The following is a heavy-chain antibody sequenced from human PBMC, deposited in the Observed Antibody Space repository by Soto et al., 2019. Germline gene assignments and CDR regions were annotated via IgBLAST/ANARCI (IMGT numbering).Heavy chain of an antibody. J-gene: IGHJ5*02. CDR2: IYYTGKT. Sequence: QVQLQESGPGLVKPSQTLSLTCSVSGDYIHVGGYYWTWIRQRPGKGLEWMGYIYYTGKTYYNPFLAGRLTMSVDRSKNQFSLRLTSVTAADTAVYFGGRDLSRNANCLDPWGQGTLVTVS. CDR3: GRDLSRNANCLDP. V-gene: IGHV4-30-4*01. CDR1: GDYIHVGGYY.